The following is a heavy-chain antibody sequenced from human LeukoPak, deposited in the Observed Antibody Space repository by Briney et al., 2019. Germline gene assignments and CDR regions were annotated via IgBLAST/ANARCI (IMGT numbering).Heavy chain of an antibody. CDR3: ARDAYYDSSGYYSGY. J-gene: IGHJ4*02. CDR1: SFTFSSYS. CDR2: ISSSGSTI. D-gene: IGHD3-22*01. V-gene: IGHV3-21*04. Sequence: PGGSLRLSCAASSFTFSSYSMNWVRQAPGKGLEWVSSISSSGSTIYYADSVKGRFTISRANAKSSLYLQMNSLRAEDTAVYYCARDAYYDSSGYYSGYWGQGTLVTVSS.